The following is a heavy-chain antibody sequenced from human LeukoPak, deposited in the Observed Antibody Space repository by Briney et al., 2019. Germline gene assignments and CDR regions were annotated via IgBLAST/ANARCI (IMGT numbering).Heavy chain of an antibody. V-gene: IGHV1-69*05. J-gene: IGHJ6*03. CDR3: ARVYYGHYYYMDV. Sequence: GASVKVSCKASGGTFSSYAIIWVRQAPGQGLEWMGGIIPIFGTANYAQKFQGRVTITTDESTSTAYMELSSLRSEDTAVYYCARVYYGHYYYMDVWGKGTTVTVSS. CDR2: IIPIFGTA. D-gene: IGHD4-17*01. CDR1: GGTFSSYA.